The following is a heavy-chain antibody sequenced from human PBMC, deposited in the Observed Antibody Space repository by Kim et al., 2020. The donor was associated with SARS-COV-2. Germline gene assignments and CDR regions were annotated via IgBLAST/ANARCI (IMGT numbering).Heavy chain of an antibody. CDR3: VAGATGLDY. CDR1: GFTFSSYA. V-gene: IGHV3-23*01. CDR2: ISGSGGST. J-gene: IGHJ4*02. Sequence: GGSMRLSCAASGFTFSSYAMSWVRQAPGKGLEWVSAISGSGGSTYYAASVKGRFTISRDNSKNTLYLQMNSLRAEDTDANSCVAGATGLDYWGQGNLVTV. D-gene: IGHD1-26*01.